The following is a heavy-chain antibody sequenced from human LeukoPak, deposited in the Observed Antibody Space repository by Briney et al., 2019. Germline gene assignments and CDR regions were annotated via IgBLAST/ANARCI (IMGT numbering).Heavy chain of an antibody. CDR1: GFTFSSYA. CDR2: ISGSGGST. J-gene: IGHJ4*02. Sequence: PGGSLRLSCAASGFTFSSYAMSWVRQAPEKGLEWVSAISGSGGSTYYADSVKGRFTISRDNSKNTLYLQMNSLRAEDTAVYYCATSPTYDYVWGSYRYYWGQGTLVTVSS. D-gene: IGHD3-16*02. CDR3: ATSPTYDYVWGSYRYY. V-gene: IGHV3-23*01.